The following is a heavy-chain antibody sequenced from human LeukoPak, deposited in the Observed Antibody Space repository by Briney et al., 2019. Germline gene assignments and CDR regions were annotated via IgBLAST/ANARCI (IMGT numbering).Heavy chain of an antibody. V-gene: IGHV4-38-2*02. CDR3: AGDYGSTQNYIDY. D-gene: IGHD4-17*01. J-gene: IGHJ4*02. Sequence: PSETQSLTCSVSGYSISRGYSWGWIRQPPGKGLEWIGSISPGGSIHYNPSLKSRVTISVDASMNQFSLKVNSVTAADTAVYFCAGDYGSTQNYIDYWGQGTLVTVSS. CDR2: ISPGGSI. CDR1: GYSISRGYS.